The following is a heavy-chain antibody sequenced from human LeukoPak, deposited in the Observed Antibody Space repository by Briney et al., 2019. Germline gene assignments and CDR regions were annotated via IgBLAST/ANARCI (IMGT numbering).Heavy chain of an antibody. D-gene: IGHD3-10*01. J-gene: IGHJ3*01. Sequence: PGGSLRLSCAAAGFTFATYGMSCVRQAPGKGLEWVAVVGDGADPTHYAPSVKGRFFISRDNSKNTVHLQMNSLRAEDTAVYYCAKDSFTVVRGVGSDDGFAVWGQGTMVTVSS. CDR2: VGDGADPT. V-gene: IGHV3-23*01. CDR3: AKDSFTVVRGVGSDDGFAV. CDR1: GFTFATYG.